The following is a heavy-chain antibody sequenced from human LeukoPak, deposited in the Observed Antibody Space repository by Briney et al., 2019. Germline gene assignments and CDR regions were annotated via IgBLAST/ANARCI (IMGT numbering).Heavy chain of an antibody. D-gene: IGHD3-22*01. V-gene: IGHV4-39*07. J-gene: IGHJ4*02. CDR3: ARVVTYYYDSSGYY. CDR2: IYYSGST. Sequence: PSETLSLTCTVSGGSISSSSYYWGWIRQPPGKGLEWIGSIYYSGSTNYNPSLKSRVTMSVDTSKNQFSLKLSSVTAADTAVYYCARVVTYYYDSSGYYWGQGTLVTVSS. CDR1: GGSISSSSYY.